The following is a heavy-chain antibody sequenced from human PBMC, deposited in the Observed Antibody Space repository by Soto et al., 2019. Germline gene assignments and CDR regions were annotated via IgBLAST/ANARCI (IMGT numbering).Heavy chain of an antibody. CDR2: IWHDGTNQ. CDR3: ARERGQIDS. Sequence: VQLVESGGGVVQPGRSLRLSCAASGFTFSNYGMQWVRQAPGKGLEWVAVIWHDGTNQYYGDSVKGRFTISRDNSNNTLYLQLNSLRAEDTAVYYCARERGQIDSWGQGTLVTVSS. J-gene: IGHJ4*02. V-gene: IGHV3-33*01. CDR1: GFTFSNYG.